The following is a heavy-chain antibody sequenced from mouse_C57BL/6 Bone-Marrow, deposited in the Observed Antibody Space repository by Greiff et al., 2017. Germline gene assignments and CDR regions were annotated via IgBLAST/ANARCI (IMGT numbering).Heavy chain of an antibody. V-gene: IGHV1-52*01. CDR2: IDPSDSDT. CDR1: GYTFTSYW. Sequence: QVQLQQPGAELVRPGSSVKLSCKASGYTFTSYWMHWVKQRPIQGLEWIGKIDPSDSDTHYNQKFKGKATLTVDKSSSTAYMPLSSLTSEDSAVXYCARGDSSYDWDYWGQGTSVTVSS. CDR3: ARGDSSYDWDY. D-gene: IGHD1-1*01. J-gene: IGHJ4*01.